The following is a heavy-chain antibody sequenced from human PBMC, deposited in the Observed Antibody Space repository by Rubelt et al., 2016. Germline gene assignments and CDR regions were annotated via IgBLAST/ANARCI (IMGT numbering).Heavy chain of an antibody. D-gene: IGHD2-15*01. CDR2: IKTKADGGTP. CDR1: GVTFSDIL. J-gene: IGHJ4*02. CDR3: ATGGHYFGS. Sequence: EVQLLESGGGLVQPGGSLTLSCAVSGVTFSDILMTWVRQAPGKGLEWVGRIKTKADGGTPDYAAPGRGSFILSRDDSKNTVSLQMNSLTTEDTAVYYCATGGHYFGSWARGTLVTVSS. V-gene: IGHV3-15*01.